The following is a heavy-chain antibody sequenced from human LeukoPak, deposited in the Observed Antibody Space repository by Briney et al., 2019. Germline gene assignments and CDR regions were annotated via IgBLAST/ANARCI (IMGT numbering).Heavy chain of an antibody. CDR2: IYYSGST. V-gene: IGHV4-39*01. CDR1: GGSISSSSYY. J-gene: IGHJ4*02. D-gene: IGHD2-15*01. CDR3: ARQDVVVVAATPDVFDY. Sequence: PSETLSLTCTVSGGSISSSSYYWGWIRQPPGEGLEWIGSIYYSGSTYYHPPLKSRVTISVDTSKNQFSLKLSSVTAADTAVYYCARQDVVVVAATPDVFDYWGQGTLVTVSS.